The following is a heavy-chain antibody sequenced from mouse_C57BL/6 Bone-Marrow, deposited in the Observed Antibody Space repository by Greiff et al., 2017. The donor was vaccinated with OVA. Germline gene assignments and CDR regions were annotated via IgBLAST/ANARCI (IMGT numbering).Heavy chain of an antibody. CDR1: GYTFTSYG. J-gene: IGHJ2*01. D-gene: IGHD1-1*01. CDR2: IYPRSGNT. Sequence: QVQLQQSGAELARPGASVKLSCKASGYTFTSYGISWVKQRTGQGLEWIGEIYPRSGNTYYNEKFKGKATLTADKSSSTAYMELRSLTSEDSAVYFCARRYYSSSYGYFDYWGQGTTLTVSS. V-gene: IGHV1-81*01. CDR3: ARRYYSSSYGYFDY.